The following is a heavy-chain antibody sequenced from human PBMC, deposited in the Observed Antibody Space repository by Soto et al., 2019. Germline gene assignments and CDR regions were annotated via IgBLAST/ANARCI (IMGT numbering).Heavy chain of an antibody. V-gene: IGHV3-48*03. J-gene: IGHJ6*02. Sequence: GGSLRLSCAASGFTFSNYEMNWVRQAPGKGLEGISYISSSFRSIYYADSVKGRFTISRDNAKNSLYLQMDSLRAEDTAVYYCARRAYNYYGMDVWGQGTRVTV. CDR2: ISSSFRSI. CDR1: GFTFSNYE. CDR3: ARRAYNYYGMDV.